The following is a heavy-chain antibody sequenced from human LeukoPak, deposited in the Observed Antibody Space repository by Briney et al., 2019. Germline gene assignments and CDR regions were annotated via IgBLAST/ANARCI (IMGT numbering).Heavy chain of an antibody. V-gene: IGHV3-30*02. CDR3: AKQKMSGAYLPDQ. CDR2: SLFDGSST. CDR1: GFTLSNYN. Sequence: GGSLRLSCVVSGFTLSNYNMHWVRQIPGKGWSCLAFSLFDGSSTKYADSVKGRFTISRDNSKNTLYLQMNTLRIDDTGVYYCAKQKMSGAYLPDQWGQGIQVTVSS. D-gene: IGHD3-10*01. J-gene: IGHJ4*02.